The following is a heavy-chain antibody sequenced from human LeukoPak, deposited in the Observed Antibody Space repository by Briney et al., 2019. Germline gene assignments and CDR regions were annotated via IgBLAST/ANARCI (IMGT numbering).Heavy chain of an antibody. CDR3: ARGSSWSGYWNFDY. D-gene: IGHD3-3*01. J-gene: IGHJ4*02. Sequence: SETLSLTCSVSGVSITSYYWNWICQSPGKGLEWLGNIHSRGTTNYNPSLKSRVTISVDTSKNQFSLKLSSVTAADTAVYYCARGSSWSGYWNFDYWGQGTLVTVSS. CDR1: GVSITSYY. V-gene: IGHV4-59*13. CDR2: IHSRGTT.